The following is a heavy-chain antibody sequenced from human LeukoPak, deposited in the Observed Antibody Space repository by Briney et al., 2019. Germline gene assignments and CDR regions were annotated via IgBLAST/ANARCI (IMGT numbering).Heavy chain of an antibody. CDR2: INHSGST. Sequence: PSETLSLTCAVYGGSFSGYYWSWIRQPPGKGLEWIGEINHSGSTNYNPSLKGRVTISVDTSKNQFSLKLSSVTAADTAVYYCARPRITMVRGYGMDVWGKGTTVTVSS. V-gene: IGHV4-34*01. D-gene: IGHD3-10*01. CDR1: GGSFSGYY. J-gene: IGHJ6*04. CDR3: ARPRITMVRGYGMDV.